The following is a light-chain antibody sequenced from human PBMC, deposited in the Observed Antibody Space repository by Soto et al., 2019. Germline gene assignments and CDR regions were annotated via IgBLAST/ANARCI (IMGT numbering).Light chain of an antibody. Sequence: EMVMTQSPATLSVSPGERATLSSRASQSVSSNLAWYQQKPGQAPRLLIYAASTRATGIPARFSGSGSGTELTLTIRSLQSEDFAVYYCQQYNNWPLTFGGGTKVEIK. V-gene: IGKV3-15*01. CDR1: QSVSSN. CDR3: QQYNNWPLT. CDR2: AAS. J-gene: IGKJ4*01.